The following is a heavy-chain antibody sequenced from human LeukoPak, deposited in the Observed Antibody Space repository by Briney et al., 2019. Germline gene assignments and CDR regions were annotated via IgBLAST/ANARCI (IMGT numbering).Heavy chain of an antibody. CDR3: ARALVEMATMGGYYFDY. CDR1: GGSISSGGYY. Sequence: SETLSLTCTVSGGSISSGGYYWSWIRQHPGKGLEWIGYIYYSGSTYYNPSLKSRVTISVDTSKNQFSLKLSSVTAADTAVYYCARALVEMATMGGYYFDYGGQGTLVTVSS. J-gene: IGHJ4*02. CDR2: IYYSGST. D-gene: IGHD5-12*01. V-gene: IGHV4-31*03.